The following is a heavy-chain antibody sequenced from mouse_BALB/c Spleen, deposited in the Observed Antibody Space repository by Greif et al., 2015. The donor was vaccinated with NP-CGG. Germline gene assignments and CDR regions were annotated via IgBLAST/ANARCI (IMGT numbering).Heavy chain of an antibody. J-gene: IGHJ2*01. CDR2: INPYKGDT. CDR3: GRSGSTRSFDY. Sequence: GQLKQSGPELVKPGASVKISCRASGYSFTGYFMNWGKQSHGKSLEWIGRINPYKGDTFYNQKFKGKATMTVDKSSSTAHMELLSLTSEDSVVYYCGRSGSTRSFDYWGQGTTLTVSS. D-gene: IGHD5-1*01. CDR1: GYSFTGYF. V-gene: IGHV1-37*01.